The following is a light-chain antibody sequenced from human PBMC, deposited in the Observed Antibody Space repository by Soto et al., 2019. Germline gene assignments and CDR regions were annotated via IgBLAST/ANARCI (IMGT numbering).Light chain of an antibody. Sequence: EIVMTQSPATLSVSPGERATLSCRASQCVSGNLAWYQQKPGQTPRLLIYGASTRATGIPARFSGSGSGTEFTLTISRLQSEDFAIYYCQQYNNWPPITFGQGTRLEIK. CDR3: QQYNNWPPIT. J-gene: IGKJ5*01. V-gene: IGKV3-15*01. CDR1: QCVSGN. CDR2: GAS.